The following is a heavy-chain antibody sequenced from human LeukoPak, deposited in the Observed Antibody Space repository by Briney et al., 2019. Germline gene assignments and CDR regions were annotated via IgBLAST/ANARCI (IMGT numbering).Heavy chain of an antibody. Sequence: PSETLSLTCTVSGGSISSYYWSWIRQPPGKGLEWIGYIYYTGSTNYNPSLKSRVTISVDTSKNQFSLQLSSVTAADTAVYYCASICGGDCWGAFDIWGQGTMVTVSS. CDR2: IYYTGST. CDR1: GGSISSYY. V-gene: IGHV4-59*01. D-gene: IGHD2-21*02. CDR3: ASICGGDCWGAFDI. J-gene: IGHJ3*02.